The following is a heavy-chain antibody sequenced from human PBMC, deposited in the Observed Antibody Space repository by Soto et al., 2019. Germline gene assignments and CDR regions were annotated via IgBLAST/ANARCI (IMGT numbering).Heavy chain of an antibody. D-gene: IGHD3-9*01. V-gene: IGHV3-33*01. Sequence: SLRLSCAASGFTFSSYGMHWVRQAPGKGLEWVAVIWYDGSNKYYADSVKGRFTISRDNSKNTLYLQMNSLRAEDTAVYYCARDFTIPPSYYFVYWGQGTLVTVSS. CDR2: IWYDGSNK. CDR3: ARDFTIPPSYYFVY. CDR1: GFTFSSYG. J-gene: IGHJ4*02.